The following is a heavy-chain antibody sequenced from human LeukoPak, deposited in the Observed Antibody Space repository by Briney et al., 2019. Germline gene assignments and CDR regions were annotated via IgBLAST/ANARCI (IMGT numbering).Heavy chain of an antibody. CDR2: IDWDDDK. CDR1: GFSLSTSGMC. CDR3: ARLCRDGYNSYFDY. J-gene: IGHJ4*02. V-gene: IGHV2-70*11. D-gene: IGHD5-24*01. Sequence: SGPALVKPTQTLTLTCTFSGFSLSTSGMCVSWNRQPPGKALEWLARIDWDDDKYYSTSLKTRLTISKDTSKNQVVLTMTNMDPVDTATYYCARLCRDGYNSYFDYWGQGTLVTVSS.